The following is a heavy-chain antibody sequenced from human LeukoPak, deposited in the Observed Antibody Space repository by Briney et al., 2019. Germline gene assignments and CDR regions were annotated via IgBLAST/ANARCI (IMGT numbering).Heavy chain of an antibody. D-gene: IGHD3-10*01. CDR2: INPNSGGT. V-gene: IGHV1-2*02. CDR3: ARFIVVRGVITKRGFDP. Sequence: ASVKVSCKASGYTFTDYYMHWVRQAPGQGLEWMGWINPNSGGTNYAQKFQGRVTMTRDTSISTAYMELSRLRSDDTAVYYCARFIVVRGVITKRGFDPWGQGTLVTVSS. J-gene: IGHJ5*02. CDR1: GYTFTDYY.